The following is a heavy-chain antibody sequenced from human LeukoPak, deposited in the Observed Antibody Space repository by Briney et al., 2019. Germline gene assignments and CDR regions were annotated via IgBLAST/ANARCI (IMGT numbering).Heavy chain of an antibody. Sequence: GGSLRLSCSASGFTFSSYAMHWVRQAPGKGLEYVSAISSNGGSTYYADSVKGRFAISRDNSKNTLYLQMNSLRAEDTAVYYCARGGVWGSYRYLDYWGQGNLVTVSS. V-gene: IGHV3-64*04. D-gene: IGHD3-16*02. J-gene: IGHJ4*02. CDR2: ISSNGGST. CDR3: ARGGVWGSYRYLDY. CDR1: GFTFSSYA.